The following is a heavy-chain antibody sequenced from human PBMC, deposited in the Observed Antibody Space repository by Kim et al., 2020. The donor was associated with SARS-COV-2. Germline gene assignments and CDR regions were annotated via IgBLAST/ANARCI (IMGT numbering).Heavy chain of an antibody. Sequence: ASVKVSCKTSGYTFTTYPMDCVRQAPGQRLEWMGWINAGTGYTKYSQRFQGRVTINRDTSASTVYMELSSLRFEDTAVYYCTRIPAAGHFDYWGQGTLVTVSS. D-gene: IGHD2-21*01. V-gene: IGHV1-3*01. CDR2: INAGTGYT. CDR1: GYTFTTYP. J-gene: IGHJ4*02. CDR3: TRIPAAGHFDY.